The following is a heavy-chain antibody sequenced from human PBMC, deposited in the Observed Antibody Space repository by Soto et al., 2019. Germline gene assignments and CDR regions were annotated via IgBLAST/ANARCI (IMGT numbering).Heavy chain of an antibody. CDR1: GYSLTTYA. J-gene: IGHJ3*01. CDR3: ARTTPAAGRDSFDL. D-gene: IGHD6-13*01. Sequence: ASVKVSCKASGYSLTTYAMHWVRQAPGQRLEWMGWISAATGNTKYSQKFQGRVSISRDTSASTVYMELSSLRSEDTAVYYCARTTPAAGRDSFDLSGQGTMVTV. V-gene: IGHV1-3*01. CDR2: ISAATGNT.